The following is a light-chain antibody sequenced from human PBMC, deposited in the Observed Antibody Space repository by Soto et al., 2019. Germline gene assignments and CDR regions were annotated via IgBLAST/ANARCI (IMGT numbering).Light chain of an antibody. CDR1: QSANSN. Sequence: EIVMTQSPATLSVSPGERATLSCRTSQSANSNYLAWYQQKPGQAPRLRILGISKRATDIPDRFSGSGSGTEFTLTISSLQPEDFATYYCQQHGQWPITFGQGTRLEI. CDR2: GIS. V-gene: IGKV3D-15*01. J-gene: IGKJ5*01. CDR3: QQHGQWPIT.